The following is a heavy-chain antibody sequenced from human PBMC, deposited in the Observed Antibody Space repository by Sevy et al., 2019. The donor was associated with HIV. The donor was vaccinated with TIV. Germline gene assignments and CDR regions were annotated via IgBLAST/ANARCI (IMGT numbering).Heavy chain of an antibody. CDR3: ADGYPSHEFGV. D-gene: IGHD3-16*01. Sequence: GGSLRLSCVASGFTFSNHAMAWVRQAPGKGLEWVSGITGNGETTYYRDSVKGRFAISRDNSKNTLYLQMYSLRAEDTATYFCADGYPSHEFGVWGLGTLVTVSS. J-gene: IGHJ3*01. CDR2: ITGNGETT. V-gene: IGHV3-23*01. CDR1: GFTFSNHA.